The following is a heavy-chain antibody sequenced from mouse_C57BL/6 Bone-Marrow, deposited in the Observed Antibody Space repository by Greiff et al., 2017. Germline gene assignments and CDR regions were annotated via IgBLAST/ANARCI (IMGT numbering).Heavy chain of an antibody. CDR1: GFNIKDDY. V-gene: IGHV14-4*01. CDR3: TTGNYDGDY. D-gene: IGHD2-4*01. J-gene: IGHJ2*01. CDR2: IDPANGDT. Sequence: VQLQQSGAELVRPGASVKLSCTASGFNIKDDYMHWVKQRPEQGLEWIGWIDPANGDTEYASKFQGKATITADTSSNTAYLQLSSLTSEDAAVYYCTTGNYDGDYWGQGTTLTVSS.